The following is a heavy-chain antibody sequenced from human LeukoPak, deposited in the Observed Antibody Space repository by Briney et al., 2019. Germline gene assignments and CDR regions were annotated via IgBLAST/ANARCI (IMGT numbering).Heavy chain of an antibody. V-gene: IGHV4-59*12. Sequence: PSETLSLTCTVSGGSISSYYWSWIRQPPGKGLEWIGYIYYSGSTSYNPSLKSRVTISVDTSKNQFSLKLSSVTAADTAVYYCARESRFGELAGWFDPWGQGTLVTVSS. CDR1: GGSISSYY. CDR3: ARESRFGELAGWFDP. D-gene: IGHD3-10*02. CDR2: IYYSGST. J-gene: IGHJ5*02.